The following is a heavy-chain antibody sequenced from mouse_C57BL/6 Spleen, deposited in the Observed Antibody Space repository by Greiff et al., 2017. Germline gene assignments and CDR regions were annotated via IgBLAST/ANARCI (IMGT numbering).Heavy chain of an antibody. J-gene: IGHJ4*01. Sequence: EVQLQQSGPELVKPGASVKISCKASGYTFTDYYMNWVKQSHGKSLEWIGDINPNNGGTSYNQKFKGKATLTVDKSSSTAYMELRSLTSEDSAVYYCATPLPYYYAMDYWGQGTSVTVSS. CDR2: INPNNGGT. CDR1: GYTFTDYY. D-gene: IGHD5-1*01. V-gene: IGHV1-26*01. CDR3: ATPLPYYYAMDY.